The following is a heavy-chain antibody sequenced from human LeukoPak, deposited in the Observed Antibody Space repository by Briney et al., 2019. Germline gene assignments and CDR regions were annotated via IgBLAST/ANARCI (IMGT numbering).Heavy chain of an antibody. CDR1: GYTFTGYY. D-gene: IGHD4-11*01. Sequence: ASVKVSCKASGYTFTGYYIHWVRQAPGQGLEWVGWINPNSGGTNYAQKFQGRVTMTRDTSISTAYMELSRLRSDDTAVYYCARVHRGGNYALFDFWGQGTLVTVSS. CDR2: INPNSGGT. V-gene: IGHV1-2*02. J-gene: IGHJ4*02. CDR3: ARVHRGGNYALFDF.